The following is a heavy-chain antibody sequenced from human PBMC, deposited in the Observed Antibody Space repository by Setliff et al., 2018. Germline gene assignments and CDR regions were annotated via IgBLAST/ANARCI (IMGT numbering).Heavy chain of an antibody. J-gene: IGHJ5*02. CDR2: IYYSGST. CDR3: ARTIPLANYGNWFDP. Sequence: PSETLSLTCTVSGGSISSSSYYWGWIRQPPGKGLEWIGSIYYSGSTYYNPSLKSRVSISADTSKNQFSLKLSSVTAADTAIYYCARTIPLANYGNWFDPWGQGTLVTVSS. V-gene: IGHV4-39*07. CDR1: GGSISSSSYY. D-gene: IGHD6-19*01.